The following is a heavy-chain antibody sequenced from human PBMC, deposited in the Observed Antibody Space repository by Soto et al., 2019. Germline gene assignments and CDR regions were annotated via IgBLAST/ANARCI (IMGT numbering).Heavy chain of an antibody. D-gene: IGHD3-3*01. V-gene: IGHV4-59*01. CDR1: GGSISSYY. J-gene: IGHJ5*02. Sequence: SETLSLTCTVSGGSISSYYWSWIRQPPGKGLEWIGYIYYSGSTNYNPSLKSRVTISVDTSKNQFSLKLSSVTAADTAVYYCARVEGIYDFWSGYGFDPWGQGTLVTVS. CDR3: ARVEGIYDFWSGYGFDP. CDR2: IYYSGST.